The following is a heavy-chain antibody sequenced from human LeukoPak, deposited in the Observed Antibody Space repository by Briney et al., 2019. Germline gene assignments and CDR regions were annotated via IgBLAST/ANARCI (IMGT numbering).Heavy chain of an antibody. D-gene: IGHD3-16*01. J-gene: IGHJ4*02. Sequence: PSETLSLTCTVSGGSISSYYWSWTRQPAGKRLEWIGRIYTSGSTNYNPSLKSRVTMSGDTSKNQLSLKLSSVTAADTAVYSCARGGGEQTDFDYWGQGTLVTVSS. CDR3: ARGGGEQTDFDY. CDR1: GGSISSYY. V-gene: IGHV4-4*07. CDR2: IYTSGST.